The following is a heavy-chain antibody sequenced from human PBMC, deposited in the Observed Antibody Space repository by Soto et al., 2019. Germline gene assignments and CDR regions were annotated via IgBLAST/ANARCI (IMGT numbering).Heavy chain of an antibody. V-gene: IGHV3-23*01. D-gene: IGHD3-22*01. CDR3: ARGPGDDSSGYYFDAFDI. CDR1: GFTFSSYA. CDR2: ISGSGGST. Sequence: EVQLLESGGGLVQPGGSLRLSCAASGFTFSSYAMSWVRQAPGKGLEWVSAISGSGGSTYYADSVKGRFTISRDNSKNTLYLQMNSLRDEDTAVYYCARGPGDDSSGYYFDAFDIWGQGTMVTVSS. J-gene: IGHJ3*02.